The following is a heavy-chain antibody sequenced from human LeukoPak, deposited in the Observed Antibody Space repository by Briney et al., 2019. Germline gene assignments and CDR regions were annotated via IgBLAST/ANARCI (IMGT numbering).Heavy chain of an antibody. CDR3: ARVANITTFGMDV. V-gene: IGHV3-33*01. D-gene: IGHD3-9*01. CDR1: GFPFSYYG. Sequence: GGSLRLSCATSGFPFSYYGMHWVRQAPGKGPEWVAVIWYDGSKKYYADSVKGRFTISRDNSKNTLYLQTNSLRVEDTAVYYYARVANITTFGMDVWGQGTTATVSS. CDR2: IWYDGSKK. J-gene: IGHJ6*02.